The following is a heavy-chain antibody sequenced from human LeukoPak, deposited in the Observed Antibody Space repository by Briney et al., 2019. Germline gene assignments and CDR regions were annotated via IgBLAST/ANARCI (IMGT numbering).Heavy chain of an antibody. V-gene: IGHV3-15*01. CDR3: TAGVGYSDFDY. D-gene: IGHD3-22*01. Sequence: GGSLRLSCAASGFTFSSAWMSWVRQAPGKGLEWVGRIKSKTDGGTTDYAAPVKGRFTISRDDSKNTLYLQMNSLKTEDTAVYYCTAGVGYSDFDYWGQGTLVTVSS. J-gene: IGHJ4*02. CDR1: GFTFSSAW. CDR2: IKSKTDGGTT.